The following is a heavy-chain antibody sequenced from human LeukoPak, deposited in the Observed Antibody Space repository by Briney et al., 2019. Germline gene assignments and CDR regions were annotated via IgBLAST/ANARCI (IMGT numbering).Heavy chain of an antibody. V-gene: IGHV1-46*01. CDR3: ARGVYYYYMDV. CDR1: GYTFTSYY. J-gene: IGHJ6*03. Sequence: GASVKVSCKASGYTFTSYYMHWVRQAPGQGLEWMGIINPSGGSTSYAQKFQGRVTMTRDMSTSTVYMELSRLRSDDTAVYYCARGVYYYYMDVWGKGTTVTVSS. CDR2: INPSGGST.